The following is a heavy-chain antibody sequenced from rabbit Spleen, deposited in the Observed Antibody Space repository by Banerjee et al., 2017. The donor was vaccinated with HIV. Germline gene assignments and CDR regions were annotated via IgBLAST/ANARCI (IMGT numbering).Heavy chain of an antibody. CDR1: GFDFSVHY. CDR3: ARDLAGVIGWNFGW. V-gene: IGHV1S40*01. CDR2: INTATGRS. D-gene: IGHD4-1*01. J-gene: IGHJ4*01. Sequence: QSLEESGGDLVKPGASLTLSCKASGFDFSVHYMSWVRQAPGKGLEWIACINTATGRSVYASWAKGRFTISKTSSTTVTLQMTSLTAADTATYFCARDLAGVIGWNFGWWGPGTLVTVS.